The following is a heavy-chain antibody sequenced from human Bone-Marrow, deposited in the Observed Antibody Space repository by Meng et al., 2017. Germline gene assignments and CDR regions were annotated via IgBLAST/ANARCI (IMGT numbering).Heavy chain of an antibody. CDR2: ISSSSSYI. CDR1: GFTFSSYS. Sequence: SGAASGFTFSSYSMNWVRQAPGKGLEWVASISSSSSYIYYANAVKGRFTISRDNDKNSLHLPMNSLRAEDTAVYYCSRVGGYSSSSQPYYYYCMDVWGQGTTVTVSS. V-gene: IGHV3-21*01. CDR3: SRVGGYSSSSQPYYYYCMDV. J-gene: IGHJ6*02. D-gene: IGHD6-13*01.